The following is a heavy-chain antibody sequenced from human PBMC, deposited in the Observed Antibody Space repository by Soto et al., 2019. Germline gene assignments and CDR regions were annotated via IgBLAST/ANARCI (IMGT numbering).Heavy chain of an antibody. D-gene: IGHD6-19*01. V-gene: IGHV4-39*01. J-gene: IGHJ4*02. CDR2: IYYSGST. CDR1: GGSISSSSYY. CDR3: ARHGRGSGWTEEFDY. Sequence: QLQLQESGPGLVKPSETLSLTCTVSGGSISSSSYYWGWIRQPPGKGLEWIGSIYYSGSTYYNPSLKSRVTISVDTSKNQFSLKLGSVTAADTAVYYCARHGRGSGWTEEFDYWGQGTLVTVSS.